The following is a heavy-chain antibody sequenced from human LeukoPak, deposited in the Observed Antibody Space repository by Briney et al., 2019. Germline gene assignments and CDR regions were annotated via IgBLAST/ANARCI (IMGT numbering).Heavy chain of an antibody. D-gene: IGHD3-10*01. V-gene: IGHV3-30-3*01. J-gene: IGHJ4*02. CDR2: ISYDGSNK. CDR3: ARDFLGLFTMVRGVIDY. CDR1: GFTFSSYA. Sequence: PGRSLRLSCAASGFTFSSYAMHWVRQAPGKGLEWVAVISYDGSNKYYADSVKGRFTISRDNSKNTLYLQMNSLRAEDTAVYYCARDFLGLFTMVRGVIDYWGQGTLVTVSS.